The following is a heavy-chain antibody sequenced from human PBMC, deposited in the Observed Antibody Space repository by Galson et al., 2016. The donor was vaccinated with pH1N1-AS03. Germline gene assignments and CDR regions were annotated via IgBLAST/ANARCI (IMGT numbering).Heavy chain of an antibody. CDR2: IKSKTDGGTI. CDR3: TATYCSSRDYCYYY. D-gene: IGHD2-2*01. J-gene: IGHJ4*02. V-gene: IGHV3-15*01. CDR1: GFTFSSSW. Sequence: SRRLSCAASGFTFSSSWMSWVRQAPGKGLEWVGRIKSKTDGGTIDYAAPAKCRFTISRHDSIDTLFLHMSSLKTEDTAVYYCTATYCSSRDYCYYYWGQGTLVTVSS.